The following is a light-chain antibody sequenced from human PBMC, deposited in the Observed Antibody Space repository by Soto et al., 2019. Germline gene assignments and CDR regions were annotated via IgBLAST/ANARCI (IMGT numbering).Light chain of an antibody. CDR1: QSLLHGSGYNY. J-gene: IGKJ1*01. V-gene: IGKV2-28*01. CDR3: MQALQAPRT. Sequence: DIVMTQSPLSLPVTPGDPASISCRSSQSLLHGSGYNYLDWYLQKPGQSPQLLIYLGSNRASGVPDRFSGSGSGTDFTLKISRVEAEDVGVYYCMQALQAPRTFGQGTKVEFK. CDR2: LGS.